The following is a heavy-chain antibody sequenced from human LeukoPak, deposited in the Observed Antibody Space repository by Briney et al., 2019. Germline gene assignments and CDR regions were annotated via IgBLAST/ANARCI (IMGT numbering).Heavy chain of an antibody. V-gene: IGHV3-11*04. D-gene: IGHD5-18*01. CDR1: GFTFSDYY. CDR2: ISSSGSTI. CDR3: ARDPIRGYSYYYYYYYYMDV. J-gene: IGHJ6*03. Sequence: KPGGSLRLSCAASGFTFSDYYMSWIRQAPGKGLEWVSYISSSGSTIYYADSVKGRFTISRDNAKNSLYLQMNSLRAEDTAVYYCARDPIRGYSYYYYYYYYMDVWGKGTTVTVSS.